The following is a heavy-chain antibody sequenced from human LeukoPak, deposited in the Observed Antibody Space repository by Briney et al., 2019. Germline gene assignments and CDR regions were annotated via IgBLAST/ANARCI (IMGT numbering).Heavy chain of an antibody. CDR1: GRTFSTHA. V-gene: IGHV1-69*13. D-gene: IGHD1-1*01. CDR3: ARDPAERLRGATYYYYMDV. J-gene: IGHJ6*03. Sequence: SVKVSCKASGRTFSTHAISWVRQAPGQALEWMGGLIPRSGTANYAQKFQGRVTINADESTSTAYMELSSLTSGDTAVYYCARDPAERLRGATYYYYMDVWGKGTTVTVSS. CDR2: LIPRSGTA.